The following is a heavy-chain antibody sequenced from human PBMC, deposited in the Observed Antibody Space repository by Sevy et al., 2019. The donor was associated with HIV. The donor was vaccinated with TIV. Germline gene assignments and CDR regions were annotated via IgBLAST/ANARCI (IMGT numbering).Heavy chain of an antibody. V-gene: IGHV3-72*01. J-gene: IGHJ4*02. CDR1: GFTFSDHY. Sequence: GGSLRLSCAASGFTFSDHYMEWVRQAPGKGLEWVGRIRNKADSYTTEYAASVKGRFTISRDDSKNSLYLLMNSLKTEETAVYYCATHAGIAAAGRVFGYWGQGTLVTVSS. CDR3: ATHAGIAAAGRVFGY. CDR2: IRNKADSYTT. D-gene: IGHD6-13*01.